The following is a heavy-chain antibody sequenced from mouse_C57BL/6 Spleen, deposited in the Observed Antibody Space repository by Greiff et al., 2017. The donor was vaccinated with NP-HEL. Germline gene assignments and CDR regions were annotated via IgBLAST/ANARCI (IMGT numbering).Heavy chain of an antibody. CDR3: ARSPIYDYEGHYFDY. CDR2: INPNNGGT. D-gene: IGHD2-4*01. Sequence: EVQLQQSGPELVKPGASVKMSCKASGYTFTDYNMHWVKQSHGKSLEWIGYINPNNGGTSYNQKFKGKATLTVNKSSSTAYMELRSLTSEDSAVYYCARSPIYDYEGHYFDYWGQGTTLTVSS. J-gene: IGHJ2*01. CDR1: GYTFTDYN. V-gene: IGHV1-22*01.